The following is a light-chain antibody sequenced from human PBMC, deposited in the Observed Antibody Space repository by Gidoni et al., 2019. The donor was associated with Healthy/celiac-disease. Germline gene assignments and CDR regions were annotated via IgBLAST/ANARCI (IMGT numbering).Light chain of an antibody. CDR2: DVS. V-gene: IGLV2-14*03. CDR1: SSDVGGYNY. Sequence: QSSLTQPASASRSPGQSITISCTGTSSDVGGYNYVSWYQQHPGKAPKLMIYDVSNRPSGVSNRFSGSKSGNTASLTISGLQAEDEADYYCSSYTSSSTLLYVFGTGTKVTVL. J-gene: IGLJ1*01. CDR3: SSYTSSSTLLYV.